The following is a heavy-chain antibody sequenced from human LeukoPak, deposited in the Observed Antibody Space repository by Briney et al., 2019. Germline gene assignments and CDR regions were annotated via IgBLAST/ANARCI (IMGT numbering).Heavy chain of an antibody. D-gene: IGHD2-8*01. Sequence: GGSLRLSRAASGFTFSDAVMSWVCQVPGKGLEWVLAISGDGGVTYYAASVKGRFTISRDNSKSTVYPQMNSLRAEDTATYYCAKVGYCTPNCSRTPDYWGKGAWVPVPS. CDR1: GFTFSDAV. V-gene: IGHV3-23*01. J-gene: IGHJ4*02. CDR3: AKVGYCTPNCSRTPDY. CDR2: ISGDGGVT.